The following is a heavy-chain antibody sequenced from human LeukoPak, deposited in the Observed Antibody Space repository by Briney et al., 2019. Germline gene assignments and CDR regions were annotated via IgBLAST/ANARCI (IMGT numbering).Heavy chain of an antibody. D-gene: IGHD6-13*01. CDR2: IKQDGSEK. V-gene: IGHV3-7*01. Sequence: PGGSLRLSCAASGFTFSRYWMSWVRQAPGKGLEWVANIKQDGSEKNYVDSVKGRFTISRDNAKSSMSLQMNSLRAEDTAVYYCTREGILAGVDYWGQGTLVTVSS. CDR3: TREGILAGVDY. CDR1: GFTFSRYW. J-gene: IGHJ4*02.